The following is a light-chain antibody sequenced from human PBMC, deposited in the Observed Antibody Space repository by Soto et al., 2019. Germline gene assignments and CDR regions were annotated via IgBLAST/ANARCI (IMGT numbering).Light chain of an antibody. Sequence: QSALTQPASVSGSPGQSITISCTGTISDVGAYNYVSWYQQHPGKAPKLMIYEVTNRPSGVSNRFSGSKSGNTASLTISGLQAGDEADYYCSSYTSSTTVVFGGGTKLTVL. J-gene: IGLJ3*02. CDR2: EVT. V-gene: IGLV2-14*01. CDR1: ISDVGAYNY. CDR3: SSYTSSTTVV.